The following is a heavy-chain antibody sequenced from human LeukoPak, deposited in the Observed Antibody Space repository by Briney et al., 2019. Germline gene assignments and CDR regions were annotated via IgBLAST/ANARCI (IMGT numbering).Heavy chain of an antibody. CDR3: ARVGYCSSTSCTNWDYFDY. V-gene: IGHV4-30-2*01. Sequence: SQTLSLTCAVSGGSISSGGYSWSCIRQPPGKGLECIGYIYHSGSTYYNPSLKSRVTISVDRSKNQFSLKLSSVTAADTAVYYCARVGYCSSTSCTNWDYFDYWGQGTQVTVSS. CDR2: IYHSGST. CDR1: GGSISSGGYS. D-gene: IGHD2-2*01. J-gene: IGHJ4*02.